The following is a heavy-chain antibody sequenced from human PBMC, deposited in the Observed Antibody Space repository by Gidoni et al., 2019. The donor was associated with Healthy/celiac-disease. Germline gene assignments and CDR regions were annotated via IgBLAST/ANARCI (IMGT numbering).Heavy chain of an antibody. Sequence: DVQLVESGGGLVQPGRSLRLSCAAAGFTFDAYAMHWVRQAPGKGLEWVSGISWNSGSIGYADSVKGRFTISRDNAKNSLYLQMNSLRAEDTALYYCAKDVTVIAARPHGMDVWGQGTTVTVSS. CDR3: AKDVTVIAARPHGMDV. CDR2: ISWNSGSI. D-gene: IGHD6-6*01. CDR1: GFTFDAYA. V-gene: IGHV3-9*01. J-gene: IGHJ6*02.